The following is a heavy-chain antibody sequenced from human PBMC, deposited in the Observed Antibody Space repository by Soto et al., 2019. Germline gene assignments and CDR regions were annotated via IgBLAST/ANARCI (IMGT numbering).Heavy chain of an antibody. V-gene: IGHV4-30-2*01. J-gene: IGHJ4*02. CDR1: CGSISSCGYS. D-gene: IGHD6-13*01. Sequence: PSETLSVTCAVSCGSISSCGYSWSWIRQPPGKGLEWIGYIYHSGSTYYNPSLKSRVTISVDRSKNQFSLKLSSVTAADTAVYYCASSHAGAHITAAVHWGQGTLVTVSS. CDR2: IYHSGST. CDR3: ASSHAGAHITAAVH.